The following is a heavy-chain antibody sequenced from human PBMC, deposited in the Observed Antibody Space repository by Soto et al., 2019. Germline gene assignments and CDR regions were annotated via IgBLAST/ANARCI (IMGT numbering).Heavy chain of an antibody. V-gene: IGHV3-21*01. CDR1: GFTFSSYS. Sequence: LRLSCAASGFTFSSYSMNWVRQAPGKGLEWVSSISSSSSYIYYADSVKGRFTISRDNAKNSLYLQMNSLRAEDTAEYYCARKPIAAPAFDYWGHGTLVTVSS. CDR3: ARKPIAAPAFDY. CDR2: ISSSSSYI. J-gene: IGHJ4*01. D-gene: IGHD6-6*01.